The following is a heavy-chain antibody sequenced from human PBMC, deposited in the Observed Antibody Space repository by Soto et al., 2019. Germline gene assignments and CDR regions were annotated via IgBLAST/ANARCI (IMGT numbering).Heavy chain of an antibody. CDR1: GFTFSNAW. Sequence: GGSLRLSCAASGFTFSNAWMNWVRQAPGKGLEWVGRIKSKTDGGTTDYAAPVKGRFTISRDDSKNTLYLQMNSLKTEDTAVYYCTTGTVWSGYSEDYYGMDVWGQGTTVTVSS. D-gene: IGHD3-3*01. CDR3: TTGTVWSGYSEDYYGMDV. J-gene: IGHJ6*02. V-gene: IGHV3-15*07. CDR2: IKSKTDGGTT.